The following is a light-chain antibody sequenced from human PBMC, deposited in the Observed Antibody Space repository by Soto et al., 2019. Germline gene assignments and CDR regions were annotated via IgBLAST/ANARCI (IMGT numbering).Light chain of an antibody. CDR2: ATS. V-gene: IGKV3-15*01. CDR3: QHYNNWPLT. J-gene: IGKJ4*01. CDR1: QSVSSN. Sequence: EIVMTQSPATLSVSPGERASLSCRASQSVSSNLAWYQQKPGQTPRLLIYATSTRATGIPARFSGSGSATEFTLTISSLQSEDFAVYYCQHYNNWPLTFGGGTKVDTK.